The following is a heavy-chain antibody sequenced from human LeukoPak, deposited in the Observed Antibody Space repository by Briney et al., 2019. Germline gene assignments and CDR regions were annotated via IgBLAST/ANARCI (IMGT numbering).Heavy chain of an antibody. Sequence: ASVKVSCKASGYTFTSYGISWVRQAPGQGLEWMGWISAYNGNTNYAQKLQGRVTMTTDTSTSTAYMELRSLRSDDTAVYYCARSYSGYDFYYYYYMDVWGKGTTVTISS. J-gene: IGHJ6*03. CDR3: ARSYSGYDFYYYYYMDV. D-gene: IGHD5-12*01. V-gene: IGHV1-18*01. CDR1: GYTFTSYG. CDR2: ISAYNGNT.